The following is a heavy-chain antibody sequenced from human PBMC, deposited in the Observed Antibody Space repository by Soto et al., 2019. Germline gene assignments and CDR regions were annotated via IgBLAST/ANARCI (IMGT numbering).Heavy chain of an antibody. CDR3: WSGPSTTWIEN. V-gene: IGHV4-39*01. J-gene: IGHJ4*02. Sequence: QLQVQESGPGQVKPSQTLSLTCTVSGGSITSHHYYWGWIRQHPGKGLEWIGSIYSGGNTYYNPSLRSRLTIFVDTAKNLISLKLNSVTAADSAIYDCWSGPSTTWIENWGLGTQVSVSS. CDR1: GGSITSHHYY. D-gene: IGHD2-2*01. CDR2: IYSGGNT.